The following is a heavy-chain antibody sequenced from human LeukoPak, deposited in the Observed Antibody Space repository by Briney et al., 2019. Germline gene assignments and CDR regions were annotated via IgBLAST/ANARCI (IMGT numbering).Heavy chain of an antibody. V-gene: IGHV4-34*01. D-gene: IGHD4-23*01. CDR3: ARGDDYGGNSDGYFDL. Sequence: SETLSLTCAVYGGSFSGYYWSWIRQPPGKGLEWIGEINHSGSTNYNPSLKSRVTISVDTSKNQFSLKPSSVTAADTAVYYCARGDDYGGNSDGYFDLWGRGTLVTVSS. CDR2: INHSGST. CDR1: GGSFSGYY. J-gene: IGHJ2*01.